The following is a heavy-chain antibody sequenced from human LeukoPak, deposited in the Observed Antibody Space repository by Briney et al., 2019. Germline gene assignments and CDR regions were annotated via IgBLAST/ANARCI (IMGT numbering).Heavy chain of an antibody. CDR3: ARISCTGGSCYPYSYYDMDV. Sequence: GGSLRRSCAPSAFTFNTYGMHWVRQAPGKGLEWVAIIWYDGSLKYYSDSVKGRFAISRDNSKNTLYLQMNSLRAEDTAVYYCARISCTGGSCYPYSYYDMDVWGQGTTVTVSS. V-gene: IGHV3-33*01. J-gene: IGHJ6*02. CDR1: AFTFNTYG. CDR2: IWYDGSLK. D-gene: IGHD2-15*01.